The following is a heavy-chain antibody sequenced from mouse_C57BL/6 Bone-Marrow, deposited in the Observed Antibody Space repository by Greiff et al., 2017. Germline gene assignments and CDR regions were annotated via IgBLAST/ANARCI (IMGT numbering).Heavy chain of an antibody. J-gene: IGHJ4*01. D-gene: IGHD5-1-1*01. CDR1: GYTFTNYW. CDR3: ARDTLYAMDY. V-gene: IGHV1-63*01. Sequence: VQLKQSGAELVRPGTSVKMSCKASGYTFTNYWIGWAKQRPGHGLEWIGDIYPGGGYTNYNEKFKGKATLTADKSSSTAYMQFSSLTSEDSAIYYCARDTLYAMDYWGQGTSVTVSS. CDR2: IYPGGGYT.